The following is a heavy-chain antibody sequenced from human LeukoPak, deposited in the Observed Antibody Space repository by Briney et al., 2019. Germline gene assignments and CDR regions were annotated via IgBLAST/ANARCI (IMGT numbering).Heavy chain of an antibody. CDR2: INHSGST. J-gene: IGHJ3*02. D-gene: IGHD6-13*01. CDR3: ARDSSRRGAFDI. V-gene: IGHV4-34*01. CDR1: GGSFSGYY. Sequence: SETLSLTCAVYGGSFSGYYWSWIRQPPGKGLEWIGEINHSGSTNYNPSLKSRVTISVDTPKNQFSLKLSSVTAADTAAYYCARDSSRRGAFDIWGQGTMVTVSS.